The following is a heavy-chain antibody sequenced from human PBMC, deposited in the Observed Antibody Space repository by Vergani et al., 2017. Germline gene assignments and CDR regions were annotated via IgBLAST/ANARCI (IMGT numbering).Heavy chain of an antibody. CDR3: ARHNLWGDSQTGIDF. Sequence: QVQLQESGPGLVKPSETLSLTCAVSGYSISSGSYWAWIRQPPGKGLEWFGIIFHSGTTHYNPSIESLVTISVDTSRNQFSLRLSSVTAADTAVYYCARHNLWGDSQTGIDFWGLGTLVIVSS. CDR1: GYSISSGSY. D-gene: IGHD2-21*02. J-gene: IGHJ4*02. CDR2: IFHSGTT. V-gene: IGHV4-38-2*01.